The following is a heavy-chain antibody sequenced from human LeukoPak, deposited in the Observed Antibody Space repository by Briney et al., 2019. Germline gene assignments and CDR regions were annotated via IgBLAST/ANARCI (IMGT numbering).Heavy chain of an antibody. CDR3: ARHVIYYFDY. J-gene: IGHJ4*02. CDR2: IYYSGST. CDR1: GGSISSYY. D-gene: IGHD2/OR15-2a*01. V-gene: IGHV4-59*08. Sequence: SETLSLTCTVSGGSISSYYWSWIRQPPGKGLEWIGHIYYSGSTNYNPSLKSRVTISVDTSKNQFSLKLSSVTAADTAVYYCARHVIYYFDYWGQGTLVTVSS.